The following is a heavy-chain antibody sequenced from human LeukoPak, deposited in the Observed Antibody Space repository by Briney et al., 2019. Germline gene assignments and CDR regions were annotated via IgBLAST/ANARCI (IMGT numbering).Heavy chain of an antibody. CDR3: ASVDTANYYGMDV. V-gene: IGHV1-69*13. CDR2: IIPIFGTA. D-gene: IGHD5-18*01. Sequence: GASVKVSCKASGGTFSSYAISWVRQAPGQGLEWMGGIIPIFGTANYAQKFQGRVTITADESTSTAYMELSSLRSEDTAVYYCASVDTANYYGMDVWGQGTTVTVSS. J-gene: IGHJ6*02. CDR1: GGTFSSYA.